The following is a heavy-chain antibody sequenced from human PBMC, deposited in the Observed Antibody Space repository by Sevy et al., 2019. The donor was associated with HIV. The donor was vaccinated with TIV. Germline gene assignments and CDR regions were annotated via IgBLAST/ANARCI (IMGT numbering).Heavy chain of an antibody. Sequence: SETLSLTCTVSGGSISSYYWSWIRQPPGKGLEWIGYIYYSGSTNYNPSLKSRVTISVDTSNNQFSLKLSSVTAADTAVYYCARHYDFWSGSLSGGYFDYWGQGTLVTVSS. CDR3: ARHYDFWSGSLSGGYFDY. CDR1: GGSISSYY. D-gene: IGHD3-3*01. V-gene: IGHV4-59*08. J-gene: IGHJ4*02. CDR2: IYYSGST.